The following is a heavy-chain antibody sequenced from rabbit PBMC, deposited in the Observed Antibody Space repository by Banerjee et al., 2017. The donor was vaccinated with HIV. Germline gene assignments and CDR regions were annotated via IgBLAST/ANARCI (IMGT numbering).Heavy chain of an antibody. D-gene: IGHD6-1*01. Sequence: QEQLKESGGGLVQPGGSLKLSCKASEFDLSSYGMSWVRQAPGKGLEWIACINTNSGNAVYASWAKGRFTIYKTSSTTVTLQMTSLTAADTATYFCARDGAGYGYTTINLWGQGTLVTVS. CDR2: INTNSGNA. J-gene: IGHJ4*01. CDR3: ARDGAGYGYTTINL. V-gene: IGHV1S45*01. CDR1: EFDLSSYG.